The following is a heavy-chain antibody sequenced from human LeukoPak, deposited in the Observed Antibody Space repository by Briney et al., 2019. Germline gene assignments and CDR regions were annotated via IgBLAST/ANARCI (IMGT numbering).Heavy chain of an antibody. J-gene: IGHJ6*03. CDR1: GGSFSDYY. CDR2: INHGGSA. CDR3: ARGSMRRRYFYYYMDV. Sequence: SETLSLTCGVSGGSFSDYYWGWIRQSPWGLEWIGEINHGGSANYNPSLKSRVTISVDTPKNQFSLHLSSVTAVDSTVYFCARGSMRRRYFYYYMDVWGNGTTVTVSS. V-gene: IGHV4-34*01.